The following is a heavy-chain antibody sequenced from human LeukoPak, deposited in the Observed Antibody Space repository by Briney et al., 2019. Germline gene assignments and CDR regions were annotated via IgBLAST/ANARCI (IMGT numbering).Heavy chain of an antibody. CDR2: ISGGGGIT. V-gene: IGHV3-23*01. J-gene: IGHJ6*03. D-gene: IGHD2-2*01. Sequence: GGSLRLSCAASGFTFDSYVMTWVRQAPGKGLEWVSSISGGGGITNYADSVKGRFTISRDNSKYTLFLQMNSLRAEDTAVYYCAKYGVDCSSTSCYPLYYMDVWGKGTTVTVSS. CDR3: AKYGVDCSSTSCYPLYYMDV. CDR1: GFTFDSYV.